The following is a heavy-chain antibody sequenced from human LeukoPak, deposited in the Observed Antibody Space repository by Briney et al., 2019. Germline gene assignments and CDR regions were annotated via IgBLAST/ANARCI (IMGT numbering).Heavy chain of an antibody. CDR1: GGTFSSYA. Sequence: SVKVSCKASGGTFSSYAISWVRQAPGQGLEWMGRIIPSFGTANYAQKFQGRVTITTDESTSTAYMELSSLRSEDTAVYYCARDEHYYDSSGYFGYWGQGTLVTVSS. CDR3: ARDEHYYDSSGYFGY. CDR2: IIPSFGTA. V-gene: IGHV1-69*05. J-gene: IGHJ4*02. D-gene: IGHD3-22*01.